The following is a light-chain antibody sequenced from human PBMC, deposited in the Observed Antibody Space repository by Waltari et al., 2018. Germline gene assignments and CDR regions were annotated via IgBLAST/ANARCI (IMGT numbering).Light chain of an antibody. CDR3: QQYNSYPWT. Sequence: DIQMTQSPSTLSASVGDNVPITCRASQGIRSWLAGFQQKPGNAPKVLIYKESKVENGVPSRFSGSASGTDFSLTISRLQPDDFATYYCQQYNSYPWTFGQGTKVEVK. V-gene: IGKV1-5*03. CDR1: QGIRSW. J-gene: IGKJ1*01. CDR2: KES.